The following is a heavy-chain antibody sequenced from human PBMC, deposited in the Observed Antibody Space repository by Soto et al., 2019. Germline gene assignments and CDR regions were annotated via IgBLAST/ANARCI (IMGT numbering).Heavy chain of an antibody. CDR1: GYTFTGYY. Sequence: GASVKVSCKASGYTFTGYYMHWVRQAPGQGLEWMGWINPNSGGTNYAQKFQGWVTMTRDTSISTAYMELSRLRSDDTAVYYCARGWGSSSWYWFDPWGQGTLVTVSS. CDR3: ARGWGSSSWYWFDP. D-gene: IGHD6-13*01. J-gene: IGHJ5*02. CDR2: INPNSGGT. V-gene: IGHV1-2*04.